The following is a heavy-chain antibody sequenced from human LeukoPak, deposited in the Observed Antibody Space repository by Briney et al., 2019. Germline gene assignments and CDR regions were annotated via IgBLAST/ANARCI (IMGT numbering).Heavy chain of an antibody. V-gene: IGHV4-4*07. Sequence: SETLSLTCTVSGGSISSYYWSWIRQPAGKGLEWIGRIYTSGSTYYNPSLKSRVTISVDTSKNQFSLKLSSVTAADTAVYYCARASRSWSRFDPWGQGTLVTVSS. D-gene: IGHD6-13*01. CDR2: IYTSGST. CDR3: ARASRSWSRFDP. CDR1: GGSISSYY. J-gene: IGHJ5*02.